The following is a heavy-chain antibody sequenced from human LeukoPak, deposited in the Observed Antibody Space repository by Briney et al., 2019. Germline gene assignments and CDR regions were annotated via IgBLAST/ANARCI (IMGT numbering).Heavy chain of an antibody. D-gene: IGHD2-2*02. Sequence: GGSLRLSCAASGFTFSSYSMNWVRQAPGKGLEWVSSISSSGNYIYCADSVKGRFTISRDNAKNSVFLQMNSLRAEDTAVYYCSRDHGSSISCYNYWGQGTLVTVSS. J-gene: IGHJ4*02. CDR3: SRDHGSSISCYNY. V-gene: IGHV3-21*01. CDR1: GFTFSSYS. CDR2: ISSSGNYI.